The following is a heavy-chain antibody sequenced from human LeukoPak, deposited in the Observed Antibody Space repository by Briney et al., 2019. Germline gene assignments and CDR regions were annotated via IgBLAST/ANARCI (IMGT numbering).Heavy chain of an antibody. D-gene: IGHD2-15*01. CDR1: GGSISSGDYY. CDR2: IYYSGST. CDR3: ARVAVVVAATYNWFDP. J-gene: IGHJ5*02. V-gene: IGHV4-30-4*01. Sequence: SETLSLTCTVSGGSISSGDYYWSWIRQPPGKGLEWIGYIYYSGSTYYNPSLKSRATISVDTSKNQFSLKLSSVTAADTAVYYCARVAVVVAATYNWFDPWGQGTLVTVSS.